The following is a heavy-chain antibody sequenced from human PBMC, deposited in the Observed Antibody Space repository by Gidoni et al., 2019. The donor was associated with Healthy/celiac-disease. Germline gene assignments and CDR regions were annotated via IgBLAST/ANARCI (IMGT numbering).Heavy chain of an antibody. J-gene: IGHJ4*02. CDR3: AKGVPKPSPERGSSGWYGDY. V-gene: IGHV3-23*01. CDR1: GCTFSSYA. D-gene: IGHD6-19*01. CDR2: ISGSGGST. Sequence: EVQLLESGGGLVQPVGSLRLSCAASGCTFSSYAMSWVRQAPGKGLEWVSAISGSGGSTYYADSVNGRFTIYRDNSKNTLYLQMNSLRAEDTAVYYCAKGVPKPSPERGSSGWYGDYWGQGTLVTVSS.